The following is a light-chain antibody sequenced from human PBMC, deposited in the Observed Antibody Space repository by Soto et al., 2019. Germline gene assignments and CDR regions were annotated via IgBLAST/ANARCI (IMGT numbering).Light chain of an antibody. CDR1: QRVDRW. Sequence: DIQMTQSPATLSASVGDRVTITCRASQRVDRWLAWYQQKPGQAPKLLISDTSTLESGVPSRFSGSGSVTEFTLTISSLQSEDFAVYYCQQYNTWPRLTFGQGTKLEIK. CDR3: QQYNTWPRLT. CDR2: DTS. V-gene: IGKV1-5*01. J-gene: IGKJ2*01.